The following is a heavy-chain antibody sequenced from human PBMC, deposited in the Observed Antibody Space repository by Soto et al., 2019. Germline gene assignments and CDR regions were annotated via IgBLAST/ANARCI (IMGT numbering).Heavy chain of an antibody. CDR3: ARHRYYDTKFDC. CDR2: IYYSGST. V-gene: IGHV4-59*08. Sequence: PSESLSLTCTVSGGSISSYYWSWIRQPPGKGLEWIGYIYYSGSTNYNPSLKSRVTISVDTSKNQFSLKLTSVTAADTAVYYCARHRYYDTKFDCRGQGTLVTVSS. J-gene: IGHJ4*02. CDR1: GGSISSYY. D-gene: IGHD3-22*01.